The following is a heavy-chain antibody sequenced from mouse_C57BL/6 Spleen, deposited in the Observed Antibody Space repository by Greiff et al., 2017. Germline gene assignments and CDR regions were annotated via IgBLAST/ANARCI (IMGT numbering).Heavy chain of an antibody. V-gene: IGHV1-53*01. Sequence: QVQLQQPGTELVKPGASVKLSCKASGYPFTSSWMHWVKQRPGQGLEWIGNINPRNGGPNYNEKFKSKDTLPVDKSSSTAYIQLSSLPSEASAVYCCARSGTHDWYFDVWGTGTTVTVSS. D-gene: IGHD4-1*01. CDR2: INPRNGGP. CDR3: ARSGTHDWYFDV. J-gene: IGHJ1*03. CDR1: GYPFTSSW.